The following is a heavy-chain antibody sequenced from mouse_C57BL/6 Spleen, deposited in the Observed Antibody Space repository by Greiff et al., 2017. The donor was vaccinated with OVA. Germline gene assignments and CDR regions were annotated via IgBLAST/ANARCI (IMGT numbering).Heavy chain of an antibody. Sequence: QVQLQQPGAELVKPGASVKLSCKASGYTFTSYWMQWVKQRPGQGLEWIGEIDPSDSYTNYNQKFKSKATLTVDTYSSTAYMQHSSLTSEDSAVYYCARTGGCSWFAYWGKGTLVTVSA. V-gene: IGHV1-50*01. CDR3: ARTGGCSWFAY. CDR1: GYTFTSYW. J-gene: IGHJ3*01. CDR2: IDPSDSYT. D-gene: IGHD3-1*01.